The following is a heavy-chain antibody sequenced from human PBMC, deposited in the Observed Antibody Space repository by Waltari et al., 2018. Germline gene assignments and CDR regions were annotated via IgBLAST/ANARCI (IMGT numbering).Heavy chain of an antibody. CDR3: ARDDGIRTVDY. CDR2: IKPDGTEE. J-gene: IGHJ4*02. D-gene: IGHD1-20*01. Sequence: QLVESGGGLVQPGGSLRLSCVVSGFTFSCYWMSWVRQTPGKGLEWVANIKPDGTEEYYVDYVKGRFTISRDNAKNSLYLQMNSLRAEDTAVYYCARDDGIRTVDYWGQGTLVTVSS. CDR1: GFTFSCYW. V-gene: IGHV3-7*01.